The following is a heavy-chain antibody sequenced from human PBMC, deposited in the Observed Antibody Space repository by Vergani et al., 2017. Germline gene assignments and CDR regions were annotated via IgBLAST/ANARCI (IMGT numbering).Heavy chain of an antibody. CDR1: GGSISSSSYY. J-gene: IGHJ4*02. CDR2: IYYSGST. V-gene: IGHV4-39*01. CDR3: ARRLLRGYSYGSFDY. D-gene: IGHD5-18*01. Sequence: QLQLQESGPGLVKPSETLSLTCTVSGGSISSSSYYWGWIRQPPGKGLEGIGSIYYSGSTYYNPSLKTRVTISVDTSKNQFSLKLSSVTAADTAVYYCARRLLRGYSYGSFDYWGQGTLVTVSS.